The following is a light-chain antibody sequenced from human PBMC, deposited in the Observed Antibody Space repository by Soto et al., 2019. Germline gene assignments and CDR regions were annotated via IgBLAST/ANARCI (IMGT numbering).Light chain of an antibody. J-gene: IGKJ5*01. CDR3: QQRSDWFT. CDR2: DAS. V-gene: IGKV3-11*01. CDR1: QSVSNF. Sequence: EIVLTQSPATLSLSPGERATLSCRASQSVSNFLAWYQQKPGQAPRLLIYDASSRATGIPVRFSGSGSGTDFTLTISSLEPEDFGLYYCQQRSDWFTFGQGARLEIK.